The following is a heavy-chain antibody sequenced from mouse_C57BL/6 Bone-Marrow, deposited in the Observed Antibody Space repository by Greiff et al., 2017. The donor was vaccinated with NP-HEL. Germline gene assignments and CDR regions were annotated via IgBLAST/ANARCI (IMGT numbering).Heavy chain of an antibody. Sequence: QVQLQQPGAELVKPGASVKLSCKASGYTFTSYLMHWVKQRPGRGLEWIGRIDPNSGGTKYNEKFKSKATLTVDNTSSTAYMQLNSLPSEDSAVYYCARYYYGSSSFDYWYQGTTLTVSS. CDR3: ARYYYGSSSFDY. D-gene: IGHD1-1*01. J-gene: IGHJ2*01. V-gene: IGHV1-72*01. CDR2: IDPNSGGT. CDR1: GYTFTSYL.